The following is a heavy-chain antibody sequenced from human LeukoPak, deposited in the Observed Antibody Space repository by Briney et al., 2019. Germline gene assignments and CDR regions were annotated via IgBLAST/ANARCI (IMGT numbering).Heavy chain of an antibody. Sequence: GGSLRLSCAASGFTFRNYAMTWVRQAPGKGLEWVSAITGRGIGTFYADSVKGRFTISRDNSKNTLYLQMNSLRAEDTAVYYCAKDLAGSSSSFDPWGQGTLVTVSS. CDR3: AKDLAGSSSSFDP. CDR1: GFTFRNYA. V-gene: IGHV3-23*01. D-gene: IGHD6-6*01. CDR2: ITGRGIGT. J-gene: IGHJ5*02.